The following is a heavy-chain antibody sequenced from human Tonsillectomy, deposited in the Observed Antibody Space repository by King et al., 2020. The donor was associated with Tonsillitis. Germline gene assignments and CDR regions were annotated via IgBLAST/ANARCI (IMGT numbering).Heavy chain of an antibody. CDR1: GFTFSSYS. J-gene: IGHJ5*02. CDR2: ISSSSSYI. V-gene: IGHV3-21*01. Sequence: VQLVESGGGLVKPGGSLRLSCAASGFTFSSYSMNWVRQAPGKGLEWVSSISSSSSYIYYADSVKGRFTISRDNAKNSLYLQMNSLRAEDTAVYYCARGEGTTGTTGWFDPWGQGTLVTVSS. D-gene: IGHD1-1*01. CDR3: ARGEGTTGTTGWFDP.